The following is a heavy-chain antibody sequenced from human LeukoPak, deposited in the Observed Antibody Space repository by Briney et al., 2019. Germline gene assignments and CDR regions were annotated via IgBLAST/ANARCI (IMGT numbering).Heavy chain of an antibody. Sequence: GGSLRLSCVATGFIVSSNYMSWVRPAPGKGLEWVSVIYSGGSTYYADSVKGRFTISRDNSKNTLYLQMNSLRAEDTAVYYCARDQGHCSSTSCYSVDYWGQGTLVTASS. CDR1: GFIVSSNY. CDR2: IYSGGST. CDR3: ARDQGHCSSTSCYSVDY. V-gene: IGHV3-53*01. J-gene: IGHJ4*02. D-gene: IGHD2-2*01.